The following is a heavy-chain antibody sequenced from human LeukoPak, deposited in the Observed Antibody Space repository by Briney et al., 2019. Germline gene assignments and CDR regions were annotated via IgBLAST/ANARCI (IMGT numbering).Heavy chain of an antibody. V-gene: IGHV3-30*02. D-gene: IGHD2-2*01. J-gene: IGHJ5*02. CDR2: IRYDGSNK. CDR3: AKDHLKRSSTSCGWFDP. Sequence: PGGSLRLSCAASGFTFSSYGMHWVRQAPGKGLEWVAFIRYDGSNKYYADSVKSRFTISRDNSKNTLYLQMNSLRAEDTAVYYCAKDHLKRSSTSCGWFDPWGQGTLVTVSS. CDR1: GFTFSSYG.